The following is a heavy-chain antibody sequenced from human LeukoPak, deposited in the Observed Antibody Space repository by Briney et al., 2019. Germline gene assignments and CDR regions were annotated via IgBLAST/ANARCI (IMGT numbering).Heavy chain of an antibody. D-gene: IGHD3-9*01. CDR3: ALGLVTDY. J-gene: IGHJ4*02. CDR2: IYSGGST. V-gene: IGHV3-66*01. Sequence: PGGSLRLPCAASGLTVSSNFMSWVRQAPGKGLEWVSVIYSGGSTYYADSVNGRFTISRDNSKNTLYLQMNSLRVEDTAVYYCALGLVTDYWGQGTLVTVSS. CDR1: GLTVSSNF.